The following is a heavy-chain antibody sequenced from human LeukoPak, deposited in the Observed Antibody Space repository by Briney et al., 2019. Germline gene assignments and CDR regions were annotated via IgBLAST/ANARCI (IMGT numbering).Heavy chain of an antibody. CDR1: GYTFTGYY. CDR3: ARVAAAGLYYYYYMDV. Sequence: ASVKVSCKASGYTFTGYYMHWARQAPGQGLEWMGWINPNSGGTNYAQKFQGRVTMTRDTSISTAYMELSRLRSDDTAVYYCARVAAAGLYYYYYMDVWGKGTTVTVSS. D-gene: IGHD6-13*01. CDR2: INPNSGGT. J-gene: IGHJ6*03. V-gene: IGHV1-2*02.